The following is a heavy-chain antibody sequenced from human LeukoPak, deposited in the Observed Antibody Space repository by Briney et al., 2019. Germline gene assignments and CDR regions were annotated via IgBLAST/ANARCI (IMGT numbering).Heavy chain of an antibody. J-gene: IGHJ4*02. Sequence: SETLSLTCNVSGYSISSGYYWGWIRQPPGKRLEWIGSIFHSGSTYDNPSLKSRVTISVDTSKNQFSLKLSSVTAADTAVYYCARNLIPEQLVLNFWGQGTLVTVSS. CDR3: ARNLIPEQLVLNF. V-gene: IGHV4-38-2*02. D-gene: IGHD6-13*01. CDR1: GYSISSGYY. CDR2: IFHSGST.